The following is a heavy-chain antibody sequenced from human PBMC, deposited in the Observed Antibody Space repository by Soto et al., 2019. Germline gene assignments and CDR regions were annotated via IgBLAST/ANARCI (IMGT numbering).Heavy chain of an antibody. CDR1: GYSFTSYW. CDR3: AKSYYDFWSGPPMVGMDV. J-gene: IGHJ6*02. V-gene: IGHV5-51*01. Sequence: GESLKISCKGSGYSFTSYWIGWVRQMPGKGLEWMGIIYPGDSDTRYSPPFQGQVTISADKSISTAYLQWSSLKASDTAMYYCAKSYYDFWSGPPMVGMDVWGQGTTVTVSS. D-gene: IGHD3-3*01. CDR2: IYPGDSDT.